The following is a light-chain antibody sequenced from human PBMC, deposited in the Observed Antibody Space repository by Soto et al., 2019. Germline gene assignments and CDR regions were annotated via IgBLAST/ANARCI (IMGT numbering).Light chain of an antibody. Sequence: DIQMTQSPSTLSASVGDRVTITCRASQSVSTWLAWYQQKPGKAPKVLIYRASTLESGVPSRFRGSGSGTEFTLTISSLQPDDLATYHCHQYSSYPWTFGQGTKVEIK. CDR2: RAS. J-gene: IGKJ1*01. V-gene: IGKV1-5*03. CDR3: HQYSSYPWT. CDR1: QSVSTW.